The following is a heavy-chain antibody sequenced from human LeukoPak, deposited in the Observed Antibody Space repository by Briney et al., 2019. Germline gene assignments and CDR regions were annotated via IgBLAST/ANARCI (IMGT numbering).Heavy chain of an antibody. CDR2: IYASGST. Sequence: ASETLSLTCTVSGGSISSYYWSWIRQPAGKGLEWIGRIYASGSTNYNPSLKSRVTMSVDTSKNQFSLKLSSVTAADTAVYYCARHTRSKLWFGELEISGAFDIWGQGTMVTVSS. V-gene: IGHV4-4*07. J-gene: IGHJ3*02. CDR1: GGSISSYY. CDR3: ARHTRSKLWFGELEISGAFDI. D-gene: IGHD3-10*01.